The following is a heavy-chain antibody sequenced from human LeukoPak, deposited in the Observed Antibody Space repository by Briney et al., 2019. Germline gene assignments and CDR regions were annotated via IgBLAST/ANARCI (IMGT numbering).Heavy chain of an antibody. CDR3: ARILKKYCSGDDCYRPRGYYYYVDV. CDR1: GYTFTNYD. Sequence: RASVKVSCKASGYTFTNYDINWVRQATGQGLEWMGWMNPNSGNTGFAQKFEGRVTISRSTSISTAYMELSGLRSEDTAVYYCARILKKYCSGDDCYRPRGYYYYVDVWGKGTMVIVSS. V-gene: IGHV1-8*01. J-gene: IGHJ6*03. CDR2: MNPNSGNT. D-gene: IGHD2-15*01.